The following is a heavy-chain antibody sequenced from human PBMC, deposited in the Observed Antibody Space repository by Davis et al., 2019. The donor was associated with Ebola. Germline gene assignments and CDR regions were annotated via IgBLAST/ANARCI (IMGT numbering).Heavy chain of an antibody. CDR1: GDSVSSNTAA. V-gene: IGHV6-1*01. CDR2: TYYRSEWFH. D-gene: IGHD1-26*01. Sequence: HSQTLSLTCAISGDSVSSNTAAWNWIRQSPSRGLEWLGRTYYRSEWFHDYAVSVESRITINPDTSKNQFSLHLNSVTPDDTALYYCASGWALHSWGQGTLVTVSS. J-gene: IGHJ4*02. CDR3: ASGWALHS.